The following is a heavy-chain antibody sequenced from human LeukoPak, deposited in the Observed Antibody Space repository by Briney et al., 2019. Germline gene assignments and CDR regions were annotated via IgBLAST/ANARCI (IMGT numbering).Heavy chain of an antibody. CDR3: ARLGGDYEDYFDY. CDR1: GGSISSYY. D-gene: IGHD4-17*01. J-gene: IGHJ4*02. CDR2: IYYSGST. Sequence: PSETLSLTCTVSGGSISSYYWSWIRQPPGKGLEWIGYIYYSGSTNYNPSLKSRVTISVDTSKNQFSLKLSSVTAADTAVYYCARLGGDYEDYFDYWGQGTLVTVSS. V-gene: IGHV4-59*01.